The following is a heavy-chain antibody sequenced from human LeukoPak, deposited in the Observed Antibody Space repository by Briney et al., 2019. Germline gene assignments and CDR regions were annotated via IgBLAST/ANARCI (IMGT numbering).Heavy chain of an antibody. CDR3: ATIITMVRGVTDAFDI. CDR1: GYSISSGYY. D-gene: IGHD3-10*01. J-gene: IGHJ3*02. V-gene: IGHV4-38-2*02. CDR2: IYHSGST. Sequence: SETLSLTCTVSGYSISSGYYWGWIRQPPGKGLEWIGSIYHSGSTYYNPSLKSRVTISVDTSKNQFSLKLSSVTAADTAVYYCATIITMVRGVTDAFDIWGQGTMVTVSS.